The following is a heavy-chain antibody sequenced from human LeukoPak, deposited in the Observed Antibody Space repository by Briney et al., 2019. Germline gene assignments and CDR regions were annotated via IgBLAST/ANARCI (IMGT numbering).Heavy chain of an antibody. J-gene: IGHJ3*02. CDR3: ARGRGSGWYEGAFDI. D-gene: IGHD6-19*01. CDR1: GGSISSYY. CDR2: IYYSGST. V-gene: IGHV4-59*01. Sequence: SETLSLTCTVSGGSISSYYWSWIRQPPGKGLEWIGYIYYSGSTNYNPSLKSRVTISVDTSKNQFSLKLSSVTAADMAVYYCARGRGSGWYEGAFDIWGQGTMVTVSS.